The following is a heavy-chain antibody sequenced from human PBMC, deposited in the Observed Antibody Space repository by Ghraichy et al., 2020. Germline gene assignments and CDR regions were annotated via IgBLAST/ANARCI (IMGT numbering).Heavy chain of an antibody. J-gene: IGHJ4*02. CDR3: ARALVGNGYYSGY. CDR1: GFIFSSYW. CDR2: IKQDGSEI. Sequence: GGSLRLSCAASGFIFSSYWMSWVRQAPGKGLEWVANIKQDGSEIHYVDSVKGRFTISRDNAKNSLYLQMNSLRAEDTAVYYCARALVGNGYYSGYWGQGTLVTVSS. D-gene: IGHD3-3*01. V-gene: IGHV3-7*03.